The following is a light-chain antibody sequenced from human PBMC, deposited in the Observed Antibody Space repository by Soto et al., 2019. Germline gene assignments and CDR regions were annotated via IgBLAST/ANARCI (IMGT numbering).Light chain of an antibody. CDR3: CSYAGSYTYV. CDR2: DVT. J-gene: IGLJ1*01. CDR1: SSDVGGFNY. V-gene: IGLV2-11*01. Sequence: QSALTQPRSVSGSPGQSVTISCTGTSSDVGGFNYVSWYQQHPGKAPKLMIYDVTKRPSGVPDRFSGSKSGNTASLTISGLQAEDEADYYCCSYAGSYTYVFGCGTKLTVL.